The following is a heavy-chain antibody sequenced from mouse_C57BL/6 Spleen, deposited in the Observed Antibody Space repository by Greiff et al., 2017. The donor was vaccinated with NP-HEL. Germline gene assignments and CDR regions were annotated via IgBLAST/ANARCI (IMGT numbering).Heavy chain of an antibody. CDR1: RFTFSSYA. CDR2: ISDGGSYT. Sequence: EVKLVESGGGLVKPGGSLKLSCAASRFTFSSYAMSWVRQTPEKRLEWVATISDGGSYTYYPDNVKGRFTISRDNAKNNLYLQMSHLKSEDTAMYYCAREGDYWGQGTTLTVSS. J-gene: IGHJ2*01. CDR3: AREGDY. V-gene: IGHV5-4*01.